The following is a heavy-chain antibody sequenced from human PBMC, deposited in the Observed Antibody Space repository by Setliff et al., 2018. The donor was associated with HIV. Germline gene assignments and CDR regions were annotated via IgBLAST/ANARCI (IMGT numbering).Heavy chain of an antibody. Sequence: ASVKVSCKASGYSSTSYGIAWVRQAPGQGLEWMGWISVYNGDTKYAQKLQDRVTMTIDTATRTAYMEVRSLRSDDTAVYYCARRGRGYSYGYPFDYWGQGTLVTVSS. CDR1: GYSSTSYG. D-gene: IGHD5-18*01. CDR2: ISVYNGDT. V-gene: IGHV1-18*01. CDR3: ARRGRGYSYGYPFDY. J-gene: IGHJ4*02.